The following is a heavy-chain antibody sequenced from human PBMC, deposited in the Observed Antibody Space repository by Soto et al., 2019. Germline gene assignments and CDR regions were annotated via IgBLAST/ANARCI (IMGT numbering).Heavy chain of an antibody. D-gene: IGHD6-13*01. J-gene: IGHJ5*02. CDR3: ARARYSSSWYGVGDWFDP. Sequence: ASVKVSCKASGGTFSSYAISWVRQAPGQGLEWMGGIIPIFGTANYAQKFQGRVTITADESTSTAYMELSSLRAEDTAVYYCARARYSSSWYGVGDWFDPWGQGTLVTVSS. V-gene: IGHV1-69*13. CDR2: IIPIFGTA. CDR1: GGTFSSYA.